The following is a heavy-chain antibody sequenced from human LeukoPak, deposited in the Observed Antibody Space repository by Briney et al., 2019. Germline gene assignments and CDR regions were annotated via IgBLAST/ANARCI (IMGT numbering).Heavy chain of an antibody. CDR1: GFTFSAYS. D-gene: IGHD3-10*01. CDR3: VGGITMVRGVTPYYSYGMDV. Sequence: GGSLRLSCAASGFTFSAYSMNWVRLAPGKGLEWVSSISSSSTYIYYADSVEGRFTISRDNAKNSLYLQMTSLRDDDTAVYYCVGGITMVRGVTPYYSYGMDVWGQGTTVTVSS. V-gene: IGHV3-21*01. J-gene: IGHJ6*02. CDR2: ISSSSTYI.